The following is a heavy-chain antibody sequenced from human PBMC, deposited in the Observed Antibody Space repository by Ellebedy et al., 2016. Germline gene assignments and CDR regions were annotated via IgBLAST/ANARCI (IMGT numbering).Heavy chain of an antibody. CDR3: AKGSEGIGYYGSGSYYKPPYYYYYYMDV. Sequence: GGSLRLXXAASGFTFSSYAMSWVRQAPGKGLEWVSAISGSGGSTYYADSVKGRFTISRDNSKNTLYLQMNSLRAEDTAVYYCAKGSEGIGYYGSGSYYKPPYYYYYYMDVWGKGTTVTVSS. CDR2: ISGSGGST. CDR1: GFTFSSYA. J-gene: IGHJ6*03. D-gene: IGHD3-10*01. V-gene: IGHV3-23*01.